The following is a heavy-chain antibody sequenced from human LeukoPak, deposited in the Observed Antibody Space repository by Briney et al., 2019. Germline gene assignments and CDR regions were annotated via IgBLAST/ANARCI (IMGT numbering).Heavy chain of an antibody. V-gene: IGHV3-30*01. J-gene: IGHJ4*02. CDR1: GFSFSSYA. D-gene: IGHD2-2*01. CDR2: TSNHGNDG. CDR3: PSDRGAMNDFDY. Sequence: PGGSLRLSCTDSGFSFSSYAMHWVRQSPGKGLEWVAVTSNHGNDGFYADSVKGRCTISRDNYKKTLYLKMDRLSPEDTGVYYCPSDRGAMNDFDYWGQGTLVTVSS.